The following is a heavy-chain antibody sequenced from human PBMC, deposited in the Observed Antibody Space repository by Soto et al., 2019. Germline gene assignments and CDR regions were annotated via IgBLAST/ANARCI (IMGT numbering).Heavy chain of an antibody. CDR2: IYSSGST. D-gene: IGHD6-13*01. J-gene: IGHJ5*02. CDR1: GGSFSNFY. CDR3: ARSSHKESWFDP. Sequence: SETLSLTCTVSGGSFSNFYWNWIRQSAGKGLEWIGRIYSSGSTNYNPSLRSGVTMSVDTSKNQFSLKLNSVTAADTAVYYCARSSHKESWFDPWGQGTLVTVSS. V-gene: IGHV4-4*07.